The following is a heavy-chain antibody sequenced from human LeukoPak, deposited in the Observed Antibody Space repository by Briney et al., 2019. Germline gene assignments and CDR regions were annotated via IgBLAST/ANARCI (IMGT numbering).Heavy chain of an antibody. J-gene: IGHJ4*02. Sequence: GGSLRLSCAASGSTVSSNYMSWVRQAPGKGLEWVSVIYSGGSTYYADSVKGRFTISRDNSKNTLYLQMNSLRAEDTAVYYCASGREVDYKLFDYWGQGTLVTVSS. CDR1: GSTVSSNY. CDR3: ASGREVDYKLFDY. V-gene: IGHV3-53*01. CDR2: IYSGGST. D-gene: IGHD4-11*01.